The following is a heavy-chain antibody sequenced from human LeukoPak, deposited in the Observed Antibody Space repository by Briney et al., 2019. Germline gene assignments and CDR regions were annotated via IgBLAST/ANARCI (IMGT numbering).Heavy chain of an antibody. V-gene: IGHV3-7*01. J-gene: IGHJ5*02. CDR3: AGFIVVVPAATTNWFDP. D-gene: IGHD2-2*01. Sequence: PGGSLRLSCAASGFTFSSYWMSWVRQAPGKGLEWVANIKQDGSEKYYVDSVKGRFTISRDNAKNSLYLQMNSLRAEDTAVYYCAGFIVVVPAATTNWFDPWGQGTLVTVS. CDR1: GFTFSSYW. CDR2: IKQDGSEK.